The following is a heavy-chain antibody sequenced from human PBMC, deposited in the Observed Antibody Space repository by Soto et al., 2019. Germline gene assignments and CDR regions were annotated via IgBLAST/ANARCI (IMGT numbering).Heavy chain of an antibody. J-gene: IGHJ4*02. D-gene: IGHD5-12*01. Sequence: QVQLQQWGAGLLKPSETLSLTCAVYGGSFSGYYWSWIRQPPGKGLEWIGEINHSGSTNYNPSLKSRVTISVDTSKNQFSLKLSSVTAADTAVYYCARRERRSRLRYLDYWGQGTLVTVSS. V-gene: IGHV4-34*01. CDR2: INHSGST. CDR3: ARRERRSRLRYLDY. CDR1: GGSFSGYY.